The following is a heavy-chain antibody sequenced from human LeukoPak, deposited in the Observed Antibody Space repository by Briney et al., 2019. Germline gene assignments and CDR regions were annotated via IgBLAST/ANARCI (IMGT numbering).Heavy chain of an antibody. D-gene: IGHD3-9*01. J-gene: IGHJ4*02. CDR2: IYYSGST. V-gene: IGHV4-30-4*08. CDR1: GFTFSSYS. CDR3: ARDRYFIGFDY. Sequence: LRLSCAASGFTFSSYSMNWVRQPRGKGLEWIGNIYYSGSTYYNPSLKSRVSISVDTSKNQFSLKLNSVTAADTAVYYCARDRYFIGFDYWGQGILVAVSS.